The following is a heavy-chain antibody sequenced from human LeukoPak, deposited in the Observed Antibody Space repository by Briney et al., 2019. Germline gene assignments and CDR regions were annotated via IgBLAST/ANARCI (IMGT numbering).Heavy chain of an antibody. CDR3: ANVRVITAVTRGFDY. D-gene: IGHD4-17*01. CDR2: LYSSGNT. Sequence: PGGSLRLSCAASGFTVGSSYMSWVRQAPGKGLEWDSTLYSSGNTYYADSVKGRFSISRDNSKNTLYLQMNSLRAEDTAVYYCANVRVITAVTRGFDYWGQGTLVTVSS. CDR1: GFTVGSSY. J-gene: IGHJ4*02. V-gene: IGHV3-66*01.